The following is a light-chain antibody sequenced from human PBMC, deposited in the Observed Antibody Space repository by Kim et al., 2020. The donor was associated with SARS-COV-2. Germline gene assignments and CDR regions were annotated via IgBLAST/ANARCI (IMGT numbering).Light chain of an antibody. CDR1: NIGSKS. J-gene: IGLJ1*01. V-gene: IGLV3-21*04. CDR3: QVWDSSSDHPG. CDR2: YDS. Sequence: SYELTQPPSVSVAPGKTARITCGGNNIGSKSVHWYQQKPGQAPVLVIYYDSDRPSGIPERFSGSNSGNTATLTISRVEAGDEADYYCQVWDSSSDHPGFGTGTKVTVL.